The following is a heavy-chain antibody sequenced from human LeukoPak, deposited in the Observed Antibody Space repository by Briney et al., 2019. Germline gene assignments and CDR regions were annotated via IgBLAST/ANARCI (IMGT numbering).Heavy chain of an antibody. CDR2: IYSGGST. CDR1: GFTVSSNY. J-gene: IGHJ6*03. Sequence: GGSLRLSCAASGFTVSSNYMSWVRQAPGKGLEWVSVIYSGGSTYYADSVKGRFTISRDNSKNTLYLQMNSLRAEDTAVYYCARARGGFDIVVVPAAKDYYYYMDVWGKGPTVTVSS. D-gene: IGHD2-2*01. V-gene: IGHV3-53*01. CDR3: ARARGGFDIVVVPAAKDYYYYMDV.